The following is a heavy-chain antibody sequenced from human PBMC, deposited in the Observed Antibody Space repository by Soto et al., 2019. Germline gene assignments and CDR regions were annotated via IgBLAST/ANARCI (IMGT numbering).Heavy chain of an antibody. Sequence: QVQLVQSGAEVKKPGASVKVSCKASGYTFTSYGISWVRQAPGQGLEWMGWISAYNGNTNYARKLQGRVTMTTATSTSTAYVELRSLRSDDTAVYYCAREYDIVATSAPDYWGQGTLVTVSS. D-gene: IGHD5-12*01. V-gene: IGHV1-18*01. J-gene: IGHJ4*02. CDR2: ISAYNGNT. CDR1: GYTFTSYG. CDR3: AREYDIVATSAPDY.